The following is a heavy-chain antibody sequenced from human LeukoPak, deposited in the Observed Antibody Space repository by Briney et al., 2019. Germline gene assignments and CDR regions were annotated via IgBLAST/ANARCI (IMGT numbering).Heavy chain of an antibody. CDR2: ISYSGST. Sequence: PSETLSLTCTVSGDSIITSRYYWAWIRQPPGKGLEWIGSISYSGSTNYDPSLKSRVTISVDTSKNQFSLQLSSVTAADTAFYYCVRERSFSGENYWGQGTLVTVSS. CDR3: VRERSFSGENY. CDR1: GDSIITSRYY. D-gene: IGHD3-10*01. V-gene: IGHV4-39*02. J-gene: IGHJ4*02.